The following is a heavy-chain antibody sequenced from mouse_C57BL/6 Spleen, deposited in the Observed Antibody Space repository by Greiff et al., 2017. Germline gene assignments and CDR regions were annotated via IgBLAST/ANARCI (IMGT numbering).Heavy chain of an antibody. CDR1: GYTFTTYW. V-gene: IGHV1-53*01. J-gene: IGHJ2*01. Sequence: QVHVKQPGTELVKPGASVKLSCKASGYTFTTYWMHWVKQRPGQGLEWIGNINPSNVGTNYNEKFRYKATLTVDKSSNTAYMQLSSLTSEDSAVYYCARDWPFDYWGQGTTLTVSS. CDR2: INPSNVGT. D-gene: IGHD4-1*01. CDR3: ARDWPFDY.